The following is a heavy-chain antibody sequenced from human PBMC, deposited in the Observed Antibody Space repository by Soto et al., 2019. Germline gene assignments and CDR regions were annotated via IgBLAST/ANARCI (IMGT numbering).Heavy chain of an antibody. CDR2: IWYDGSNK. D-gene: IGHD3-10*01. J-gene: IGHJ3*02. Sequence: LRLSCAASGFTFSSYGMHWVRQAPGKGLEWVAVIWYDGSNKYYADSVKGRFTISRDNSKNTLYLQMNSLRAEDTAVYYCARDPHFVYYGSGSYSRGDAFDIWGQGTMVTVSS. V-gene: IGHV3-33*01. CDR3: ARDPHFVYYGSGSYSRGDAFDI. CDR1: GFTFSSYG.